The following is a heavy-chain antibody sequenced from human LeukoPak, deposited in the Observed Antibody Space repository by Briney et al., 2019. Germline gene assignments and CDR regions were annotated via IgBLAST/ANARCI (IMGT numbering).Heavy chain of an antibody. CDR3: ARGGPLVDLWFDY. CDR2: IIDTGST. V-gene: IGHV4-34*01. CDR1: GGSISSYY. J-gene: IGHJ4*02. Sequence: PSETLSLTCTVSGGSISSYYWTWIRQPPGKGLEWIGEIIDTGSTKYNSSLKSRVTISVDTSKNQFSLSLDSVTAADTAVYYCARGGPLVDLWFDYWGQGTLVTVSS. D-gene: IGHD6-13*01.